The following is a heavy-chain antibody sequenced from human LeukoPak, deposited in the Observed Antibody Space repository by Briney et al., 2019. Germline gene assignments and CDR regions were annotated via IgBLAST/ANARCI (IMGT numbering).Heavy chain of an antibody. V-gene: IGHV4-39*01. Sequence: TSETLSLTCTVSGASISGSGYYWGWIRQPPGKGLEWIGSIYSSGSTYYSASLQSRVTISIETSKNQISLRLNSVTAADTAMYYCAKSGGYGLIDYWGQGTLVTVSS. CDR2: IYSSGST. CDR1: GASISGSGYY. J-gene: IGHJ4*02. D-gene: IGHD1-26*01. CDR3: AKSGGYGLIDY.